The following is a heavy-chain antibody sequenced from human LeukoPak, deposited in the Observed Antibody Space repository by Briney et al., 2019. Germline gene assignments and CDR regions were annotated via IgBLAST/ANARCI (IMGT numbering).Heavy chain of an antibody. J-gene: IGHJ1*01. CDR2: MNPNRGNT. CDR3: ARRQESYDSSGYQKPRAEYSQH. V-gene: IGHV1-8*01. Sequence: ASVKVSCKASGYTFASYDINWVRQATGQGLEWMGWMNPNRGNTGYAQKFQGRVTMTRNTSTSTAYMELSSLRSEDTAVYYCARRQESYDSSGYQKPRAEYSQHWGQGTLVTVSS. CDR1: GYTFASYD. D-gene: IGHD3-22*01.